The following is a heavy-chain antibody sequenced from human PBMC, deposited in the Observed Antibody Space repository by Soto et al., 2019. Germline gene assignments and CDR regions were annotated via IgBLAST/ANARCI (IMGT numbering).Heavy chain of an antibody. CDR2: MNPNSGNT. J-gene: IGHJ6*02. Sequence: QVQLVQSGAEVKKPGASVKVSCKASGYTFTSYDINWVRQATGQGLEWMGWMNPNSGNTGYAQKFQGRVTMTRNTSICTAYMELSSLRSEDTAVYYCARGLIGDGYNYPQPLDVWGQGTTVTVSS. V-gene: IGHV1-8*01. CDR3: ARGLIGDGYNYPQPLDV. CDR1: GYTFTSYD. D-gene: IGHD5-12*01.